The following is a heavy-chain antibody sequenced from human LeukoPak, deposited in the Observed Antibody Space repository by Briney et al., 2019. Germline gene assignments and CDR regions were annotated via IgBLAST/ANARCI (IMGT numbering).Heavy chain of an antibody. V-gene: IGHV3-23*01. CDR1: GFTFNKYA. CDR3: AKGKGYSYGPYDY. Sequence: PGGSLRLSCAASGFTFNKYAMSWVRQAPGKGLEWVSAISGSGGSTYYADSVKGRFTISRDNSKNTLYLQMNSLRAEDTAVYYCAKGKGYSYGPYDYWGQGTLVTVSS. D-gene: IGHD5-18*01. J-gene: IGHJ4*02. CDR2: ISGSGGST.